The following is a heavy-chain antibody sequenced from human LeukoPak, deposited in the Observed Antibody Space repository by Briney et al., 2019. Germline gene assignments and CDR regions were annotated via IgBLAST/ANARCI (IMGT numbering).Heavy chain of an antibody. V-gene: IGHV3-7*01. D-gene: IGHD6-19*01. CDR2: INPDGNKK. Sequence: GGSLRLSCAVSGLTFSSSWMDWVRQAPGKGLEWVASINPDGNKKYSADSVKGRFTISRDNAENSLYLQMNSLRVEDTAFYYCAKDNRRHYTSGPNPDSLHWGQGALVTVSS. CDR1: GLTFSSSW. J-gene: IGHJ4*02. CDR3: AKDNRRHYTSGPNPDSLH.